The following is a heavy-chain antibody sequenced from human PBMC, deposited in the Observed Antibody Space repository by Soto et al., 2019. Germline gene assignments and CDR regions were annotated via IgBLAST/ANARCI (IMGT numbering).Heavy chain of an antibody. CDR2: ISGSGGST. V-gene: IGHV3-23*01. J-gene: IGHJ3*02. Sequence: GGSLRLSCAASGFTFSDYDMSWIRQAPGKGLEWVSAISGSGGSTYYADSVKGRFTISRDNSKNTLYLQMNSLRAEDTAVYYCAKDYYDSSGYYSPDAFDIWGQGTMVTVSS. CDR3: AKDYYDSSGYYSPDAFDI. CDR1: GFTFSDYD. D-gene: IGHD3-22*01.